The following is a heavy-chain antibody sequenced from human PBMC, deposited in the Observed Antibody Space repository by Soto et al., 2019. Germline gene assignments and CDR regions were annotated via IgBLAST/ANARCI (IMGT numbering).Heavy chain of an antibody. Sequence: EAQVLESGGGLVQPGGSLRLSCAATGFTFSDFAMSWVRQAPGKGLEWVSRIYGGGNGPHYADSVKGRVTISRDNSKNTLYLQMNSLRAEDTAVYYCATMEGMDTWAYSFDYWGQGTLVTVSS. V-gene: IGHV3-23*01. J-gene: IGHJ4*02. CDR2: IYGGGNGP. CDR1: GFTFSDFA. CDR3: ATMEGMDTWAYSFDY. D-gene: IGHD5-18*01.